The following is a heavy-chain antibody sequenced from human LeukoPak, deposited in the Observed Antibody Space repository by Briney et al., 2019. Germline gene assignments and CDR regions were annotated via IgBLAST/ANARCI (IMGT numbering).Heavy chain of an antibody. CDR1: GFTFSSYS. CDR2: ISSSSSYI. D-gene: IGHD3-10*01. CDR3: ARDHPTMVRGTRGY. Sequence: GGSLRLSCAASGFTFSSYSMNWVRQAPGKGLEWVSSISSSSSYIYYADSVKGRFTISRDNAKNSPYLQMNSLRAEDTAVYYCARDHPTMVRGTRGYWGQGTLVTVSS. V-gene: IGHV3-21*01. J-gene: IGHJ4*02.